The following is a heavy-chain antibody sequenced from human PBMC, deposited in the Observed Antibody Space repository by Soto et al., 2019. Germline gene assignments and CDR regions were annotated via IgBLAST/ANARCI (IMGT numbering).Heavy chain of an antibody. V-gene: IGHV5-10-1*01. J-gene: IGHJ5*01. CDR1: GYNFTAFW. CDR2: IDPSDSYT. Sequence: GESLKISCKASGYNFTAFWIHWVRQMPGKGLEWLGKIDPSDSYTNYSPSFEGHVTISADNSITTAYLQWSSLRASDTALYFCARVHKNWFDSWAQGTMVTVSS. CDR3: ARVHKNWFDS.